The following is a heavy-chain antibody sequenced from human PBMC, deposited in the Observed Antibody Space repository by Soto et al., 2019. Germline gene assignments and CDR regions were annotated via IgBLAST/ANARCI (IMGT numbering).Heavy chain of an antibody. CDR2: ISAYNGNT. J-gene: IGHJ6*02. CDR1: GYTFTSYG. V-gene: IGHV1-18*01. Sequence: ASVKVSCKTSGYTFTSYGISWVRQAPGQGLEGMGWISAYNGNTNYAQELQGRVTMTTDTSTSTAYMELRSLRSDDTAVYYCARPTYYYDSSGYYWHYYGMDVWGQGTTVTVS. D-gene: IGHD3-22*01. CDR3: ARPTYYYDSSGYYWHYYGMDV.